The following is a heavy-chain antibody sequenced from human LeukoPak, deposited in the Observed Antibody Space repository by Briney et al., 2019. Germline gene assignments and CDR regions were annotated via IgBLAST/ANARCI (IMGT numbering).Heavy chain of an antibody. CDR3: ARETNSGYDF. Sequence: GGSLRLSCAASGFTFSSYSMNWIRQAPGKALEWVSYISAGRSYTSYADSVKGRFTVSRDNAKNSLFLQMNSLRAEDTAVYYCARETNSGYDFWGQGTLVTVSS. D-gene: IGHD3-22*01. CDR1: GFTFSSYS. J-gene: IGHJ4*02. CDR2: ISAGRSYT. V-gene: IGHV3-21*05.